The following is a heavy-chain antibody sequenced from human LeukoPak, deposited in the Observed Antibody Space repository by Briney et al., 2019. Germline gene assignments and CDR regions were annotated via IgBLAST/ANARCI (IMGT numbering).Heavy chain of an antibody. CDR1: GFMFSSYW. Sequence: GGSLRLSCAASGFMFSSYWMHWVRQAPGQGLVWVSRINSDGSSTSYADSVKGRFTISRDNAKNTLYLQMNSLRAEDTAVYYCARGSDTAMVLFYYFDYWGQGTLVTVSS. D-gene: IGHD5-18*01. CDR2: INSDGSST. V-gene: IGHV3-74*01. CDR3: ARGSDTAMVLFYYFDY. J-gene: IGHJ4*02.